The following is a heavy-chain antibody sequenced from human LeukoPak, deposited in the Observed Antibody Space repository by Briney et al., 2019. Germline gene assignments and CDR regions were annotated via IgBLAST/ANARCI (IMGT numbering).Heavy chain of an antibody. D-gene: IGHD6-13*01. CDR3: ARGYSSSWYGSMGFYYYGMDV. Sequence: ASVKVSCKASQGSFSSYAISWVRQAPGQGLEWMGRIIPILGIANYAQKFQGRVTITADKSTSTAYIELSSLRSEDTAVYYCARGYSSSWYGSMGFYYYGMDVWGQGTTVTVSS. V-gene: IGHV1-69*04. CDR2: IIPILGIA. J-gene: IGHJ6*02. CDR1: QGSFSSYA.